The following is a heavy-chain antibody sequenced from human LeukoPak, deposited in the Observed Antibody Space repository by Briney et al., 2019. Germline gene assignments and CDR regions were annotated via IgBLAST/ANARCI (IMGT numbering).Heavy chain of an antibody. V-gene: IGHV1-46*01. CDR1: GYTFTSYR. Sequence: ASVKVSCKASGYTFTSYRMHWVRQAPGQGLEWMGIINPSGGTTSYAQKFQGRVTMTRDTSTSTVYMELSSLTSEDTAVYYCARGLGSGSYYGSWGQGTLVTVSS. D-gene: IGHD3-10*01. CDR3: ARGLGSGSYYGS. J-gene: IGHJ5*02. CDR2: INPSGGTT.